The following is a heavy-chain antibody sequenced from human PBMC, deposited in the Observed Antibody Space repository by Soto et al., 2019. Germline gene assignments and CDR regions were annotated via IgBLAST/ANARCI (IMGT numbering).Heavy chain of an antibody. J-gene: IGHJ5*02. V-gene: IGHV3-23*01. D-gene: IGHD1-26*01. CDR3: AKDNVGDTIQNCLDT. Sequence: PGGSXRLSCASSGFTFSSYAMSWFRQAPGEGLELVSAISGSGGSTYYADSVKGRFTISRDNSKNTLYLQMNSLRAEDTAVYYCAKDNVGDTIQNCLDTWGQGPLVTVSS. CDR1: GFTFSSYA. CDR2: ISGSGGST.